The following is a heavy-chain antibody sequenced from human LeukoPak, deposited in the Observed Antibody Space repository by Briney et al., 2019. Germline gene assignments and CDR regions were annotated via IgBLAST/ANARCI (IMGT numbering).Heavy chain of an antibody. CDR1: GGAISSYY. J-gene: IGHJ5*02. CDR3: APHVLFDSNHYPYWFDP. V-gene: IGHV4-59*08. D-gene: IGHD5/OR15-5a*01. CDR2: IYYSGST. Sequence: SETLSLTCTVSGGAISSYYWSWIRQPPGKGLEWIGYIYYSGSTNYNPSLTSRVTISVDTSKNQFSLKLSSVTAADTAVYFCAPHVLFDSNHYPYWFDPWGQGTLVTVSS.